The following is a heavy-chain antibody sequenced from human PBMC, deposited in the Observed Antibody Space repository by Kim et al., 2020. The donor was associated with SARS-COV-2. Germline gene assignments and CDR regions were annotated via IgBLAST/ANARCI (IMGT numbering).Heavy chain of an antibody. Sequence: FHGRVTMTRNTSISTAYMELSSLRAEDTAVYYCARRSPPRMDYYYYGMDVWGQGTTVTVSS. V-gene: IGHV1-8*01. CDR3: ARRSPPRMDYYYYGMDV. J-gene: IGHJ6*02.